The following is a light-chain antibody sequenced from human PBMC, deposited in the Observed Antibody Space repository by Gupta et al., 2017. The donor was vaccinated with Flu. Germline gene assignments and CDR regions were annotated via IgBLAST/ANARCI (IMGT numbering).Light chain of an antibody. V-gene: IGKV1-39*01. CDR1: QSISSY. CDR3: QQSYSTPWT. J-gene: IGKJ1*01. Sequence: PSSLSASVGDRVTITSRASQSISSYLNWYQQKPGKAPKLLIYAASSLQSGVPSRFSGSGSGTDFTLTISSLQPEDFATYYCQQSYSTPWTFGQGTKVEIK. CDR2: AAS.